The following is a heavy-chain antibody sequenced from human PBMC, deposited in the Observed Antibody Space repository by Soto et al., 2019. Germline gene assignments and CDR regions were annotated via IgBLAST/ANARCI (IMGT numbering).Heavy chain of an antibody. J-gene: IGHJ6*02. CDR1: GGTFGSYA. V-gene: IGHV1-69*01. Sequence: QVQLVQSGAEVKKPGSSVKVSCKASGGTFGSYAISWVRQAPGQGLEWMGGIIPIPGTANYAKKFQGRVTIAADESTSTAYIELSSLRSEDTAVYYCARSQGSSTSLEIYYYYYYGMDVWGQGTKVTVSS. CDR2: IIPIPGTA. D-gene: IGHD2-2*01. CDR3: ARSQGSSTSLEIYYYYYYGMDV.